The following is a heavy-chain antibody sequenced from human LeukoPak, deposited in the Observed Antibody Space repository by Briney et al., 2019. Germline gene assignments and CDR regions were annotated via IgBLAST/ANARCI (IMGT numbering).Heavy chain of an antibody. CDR2: ISYDGNNK. V-gene: IGHV3-30*18. Sequence: GGSLRLSCAASGFTFRTCAMHWVRQAPGRGLEWVSVISYDGNNKYYADSVKGRFTISRDNSKNTLYLQMNSLRAEDTAVYYCAKSFAWQLLHDAFDIWGQGTMVTVSS. CDR1: GFTFRTCA. D-gene: IGHD6-13*01. J-gene: IGHJ3*02. CDR3: AKSFAWQLLHDAFDI.